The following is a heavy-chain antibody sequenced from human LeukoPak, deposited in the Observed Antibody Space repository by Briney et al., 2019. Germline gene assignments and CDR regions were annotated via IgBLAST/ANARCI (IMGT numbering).Heavy chain of an antibody. CDR2: INPNSGGT. CDR1: GYTFTGYY. V-gene: IGHV1-2*02. D-gene: IGHD6-13*01. J-gene: IGHJ3*02. CDR3: ARETAAAGTSAFDI. Sequence: APVKVSCKASGYTFTGYYMHWVRQAPGQGLEWMGWINPNSGGTNYAQKFQGRVTMTRDTSISTAYMELSRLRSDDTAVYYCARETAAAGTSAFDIWGQGTMVTVSS.